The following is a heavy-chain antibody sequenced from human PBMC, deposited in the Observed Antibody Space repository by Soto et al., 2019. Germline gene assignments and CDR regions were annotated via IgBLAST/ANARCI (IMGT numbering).Heavy chain of an antibody. CDR1: GFSLTSGVG. V-gene: IGHV2-5*02. D-gene: IGHD5-12*01. CDR3: AHIDPEIVTVGGHGGFDY. J-gene: IGHJ4*02. CDR2: IYWDDDK. Sequence: QITLKESGPTLVRPPQTLTLTCTFSGFSLTSGVGVGWIRQPPGKALEWLALIYWDDDKRYSPSLKNRLTITKDTSKPHVVRTTTNVRPVDTATYFCAHIDPEIVTVGGHGGFDYWRQGTLVTVSS.